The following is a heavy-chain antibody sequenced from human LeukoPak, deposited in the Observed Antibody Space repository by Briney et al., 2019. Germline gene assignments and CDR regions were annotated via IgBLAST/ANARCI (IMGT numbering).Heavy chain of an antibody. V-gene: IGHV1-2*02. J-gene: IGHJ4*02. CDR1: GHTLTSYG. D-gene: IGHD2/OR15-2a*01. CDR2: INPNSGGT. CDR3: ARVGGMNTIDY. Sequence: ASVKVSCTASGHTLTSYGINWVRQAPGQGLEWMGWINPNSGGTNYAQKFQGRVTMTRDTSISTAYMELSRLRSDDTAVYYCARVGGMNTIDYWGQGTLVTASS.